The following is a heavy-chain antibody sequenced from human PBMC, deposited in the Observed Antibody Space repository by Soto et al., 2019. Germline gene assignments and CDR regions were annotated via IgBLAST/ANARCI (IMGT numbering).Heavy chain of an antibody. J-gene: IGHJ4*02. D-gene: IGHD1-26*01. CDR1: GYTLIMYY. V-gene: IGHV1-46*01. CDR3: ARVGLLVGAWYFFDY. CDR2: INPSGGST. Sequence: ASVKVSCKASGYTLIMYYIHWMRQAPGQGLEWMGIINPSGGSTTYAQKFQGRVTMTRDTSTSTVYMDLSSLRSDDTAVYYCARVGLLVGAWYFFDYWGQGTLVTVSS.